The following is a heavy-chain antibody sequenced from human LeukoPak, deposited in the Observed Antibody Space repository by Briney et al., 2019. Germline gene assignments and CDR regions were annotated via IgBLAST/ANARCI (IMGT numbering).Heavy chain of an antibody. V-gene: IGHV4-4*07. D-gene: IGHD3-10*01. CDR2: IYTSGST. CDR1: GGSISSYY. Sequence: SETLSLTCTVSGGSISSYYWSWIRQPAGKGLEWIGRIYTSGSTNYNPSLKSRVTMSVDTSKNQFSLKLNSVTAADTAVYYCARCNHYYDVFDIWGQGTMVTVSS. J-gene: IGHJ3*02. CDR3: ARCNHYYDVFDI.